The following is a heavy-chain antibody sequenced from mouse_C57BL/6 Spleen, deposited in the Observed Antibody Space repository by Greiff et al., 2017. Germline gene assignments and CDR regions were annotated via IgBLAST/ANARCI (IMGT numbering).Heavy chain of an antibody. D-gene: IGHD2-1*01. V-gene: IGHV1-20*01. CDR3: ARSGNYYWYFDV. Sequence: EVQLVESGPELVKPGDSVKISCKASGYSFTGYFMNWVMQSHGKSLEWIGRINPYNGDTFYNQKFKGKATLTVDKSSSTSHRELRSLTSEDSAVYYWARSGNYYWYFDVWGTGTTVTVSS. CDR2: INPYNGDT. CDR1: GYSFTGYF. J-gene: IGHJ1*03.